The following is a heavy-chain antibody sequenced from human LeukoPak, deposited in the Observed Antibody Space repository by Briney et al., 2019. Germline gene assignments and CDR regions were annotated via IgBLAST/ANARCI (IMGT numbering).Heavy chain of an antibody. CDR3: ARGVRVAPTSS. CDR1: GGSFSGYY. V-gene: IGHV4-34*01. J-gene: IGHJ5*02. CDR2: TNHSGST. Sequence: SETLSLTCAVYGGSFSGYYWSWIRQPPGKGLEWIGETNHSGSTNYNPSLKSRVTISVDTSKNQFSLKLSSVTAADTAVYYCARGVRVAPTSSWGQGTLVTVSS. D-gene: IGHD2-8*02.